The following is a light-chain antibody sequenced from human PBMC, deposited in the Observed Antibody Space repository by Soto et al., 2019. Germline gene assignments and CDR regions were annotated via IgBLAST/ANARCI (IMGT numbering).Light chain of an antibody. CDR2: EVT. CDR1: SSDVGAYNY. Sequence: QSALTQPPSASGSPGQSVTISCTGTSSDVGAYNYVSWYQQHAGKAPKLVIYEVTKRPSGVPDRFSGSKSANTASLTVSGLQPEDEADYYCSSFASSNPWVFGGGTKLTVL. J-gene: IGLJ3*02. CDR3: SSFASSNPWV. V-gene: IGLV2-8*01.